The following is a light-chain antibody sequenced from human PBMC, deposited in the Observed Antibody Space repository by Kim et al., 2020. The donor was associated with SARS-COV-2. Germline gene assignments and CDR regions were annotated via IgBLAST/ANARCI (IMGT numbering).Light chain of an antibody. Sequence: DIQMTQSPSSLTASVGDRVTITCRASQGINNFLAWYQQKPGKVPQLLIYDASTVQSGVPSRFSGGGSGTYFTLTISSLQAEDVATYYCQKYNSAPWTFGQGTKVEIK. CDR3: QKYNSAPWT. CDR2: DAS. V-gene: IGKV1-27*01. CDR1: QGINNF. J-gene: IGKJ1*01.